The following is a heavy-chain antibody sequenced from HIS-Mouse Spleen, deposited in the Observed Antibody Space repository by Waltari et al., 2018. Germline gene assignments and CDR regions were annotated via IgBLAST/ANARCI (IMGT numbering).Heavy chain of an antibody. V-gene: IGHV4-39*07. J-gene: IGHJ2*01. CDR1: GGSISRRSYY. CDR3: AREIPYSSSWYDWYFDL. D-gene: IGHD6-13*01. CDR2: IYYSGST. Sequence: QLQLQESGPGLVKPSENLSLTCPVSGGSISRRSYYWGRIRQPPGKGMGWIGSIYYSGSTDYNPSLKSRVTISVDTSKNQFSLKLSSVTAADTAVYYCAREIPYSSSWYDWYFDLWGRGTLVTVSS.